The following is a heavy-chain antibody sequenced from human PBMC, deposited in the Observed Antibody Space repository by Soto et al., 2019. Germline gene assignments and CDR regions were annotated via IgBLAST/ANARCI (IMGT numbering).Heavy chain of an antibody. J-gene: IGHJ5*02. D-gene: IGHD3-10*01. Sequence: PSETLSLPCSVYGWSFSGYYWSWIRQPPGKGLEWIGEINHSGSTNYNPSLKSRVTISVDTSKNQFSLKLSSVTAADTAVYYCARVLLWFGELLYVRRYNWFDPWGQGTLVTVSS. CDR2: INHSGST. CDR1: GWSFSGYY. V-gene: IGHV4-34*01. CDR3: ARVLLWFGELLYVRRYNWFDP.